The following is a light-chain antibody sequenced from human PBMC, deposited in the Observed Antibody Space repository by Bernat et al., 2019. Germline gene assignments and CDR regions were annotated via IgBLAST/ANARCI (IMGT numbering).Light chain of an antibody. J-gene: IGLJ3*02. CDR3: CSYAGSFNWV. Sequence: QSALTQPRSVSGSPGQSVTISCTGTSRDVGTYEYVSWYQQHPGKAPKVMIFDVSKRPSGVPDRFSCSKSGNTASLTISGLQADDEADYYCCSYAGSFNWVFGGGTKVTVL. V-gene: IGLV2-11*01. CDR2: DVS. CDR1: SRDVGTYEY.